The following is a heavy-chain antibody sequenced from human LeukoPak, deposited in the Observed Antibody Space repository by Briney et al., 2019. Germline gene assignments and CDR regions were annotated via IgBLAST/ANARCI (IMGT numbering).Heavy chain of an antibody. V-gene: IGHV3-23*01. CDR1: GFTFSSYA. J-gene: IGHJ6*03. Sequence: PGGSLRLSCAASGFTFSSYAMTWVRQAPGKGLEWVSAISGSGDSTYYADSVKGRFAISRDTSKNTVYLQMNSLRAEDTAMYYCARGSAWWFHYYMDVWGKGTTITVSS. CDR2: ISGSGDST. D-gene: IGHD6-19*01. CDR3: ARGSAWWFHYYMDV.